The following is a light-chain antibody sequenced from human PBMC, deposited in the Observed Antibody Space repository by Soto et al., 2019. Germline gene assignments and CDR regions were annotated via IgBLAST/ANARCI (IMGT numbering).Light chain of an antibody. CDR3: GTWDSSLSAYV. CDR2: DNN. V-gene: IGLV1-51*01. J-gene: IGLJ1*01. CDR1: SSNIGNNY. Sequence: QSIGTQPPWVSAAPGHKVTISCSGSSSNIGNNYVSWYQQLPGTAPKLLIYDNNKRPSGIPDRFSGSKSGTSATLGITGLQTGDEADYYCGTWDSSLSAYVFGTGTKVTVL.